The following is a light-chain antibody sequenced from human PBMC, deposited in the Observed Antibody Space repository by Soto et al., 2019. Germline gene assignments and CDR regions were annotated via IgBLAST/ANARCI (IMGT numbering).Light chain of an antibody. CDR1: SSDFGGYNY. Sequence: QSALTQPASVSGSPGQSITISCTGTSSDFGGYNYVSWYQQHPGKAPKLMIYDVSNRPSGVSNRFSGSKSGNTASLTISGLQAEDEADYYCSSYTSSSTVFGGGTKVTVL. CDR2: DVS. CDR3: SSYTSSSTV. J-gene: IGLJ3*02. V-gene: IGLV2-14*01.